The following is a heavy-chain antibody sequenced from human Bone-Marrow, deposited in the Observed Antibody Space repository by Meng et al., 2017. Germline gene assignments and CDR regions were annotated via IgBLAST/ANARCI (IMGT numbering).Heavy chain of an antibody. CDR3: ARDPGPEEIQIFRLSPYQYYYYGMDV. Sequence: SVKVSCKASGGAFSSYAISWVRQAPGQGLEWMGGIIPIFGTAHYAQKFQGRVTITTDESTSTAYMELSSLRSEVTAVYYCARDPGPEEIQIFRLSPYQYYYYGMDVWGQGTTVTVSS. J-gene: IGHJ6*02. V-gene: IGHV1-69*05. D-gene: IGHD5-18*01. CDR1: GGAFSSYA. CDR2: IIPIFGTA.